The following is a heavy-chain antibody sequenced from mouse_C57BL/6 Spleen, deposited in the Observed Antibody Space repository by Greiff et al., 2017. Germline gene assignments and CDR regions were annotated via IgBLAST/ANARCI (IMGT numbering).Heavy chain of an antibody. V-gene: IGHV1-69*01. CDR2: IDPSDSYT. CDR1: GYTFTSYW. D-gene: IGHD2-4*01. Sequence: QVQLQQPGAELVMPGASVKLSCKASGYTFTSYWMHWVKQRPGQGLEWIGEIDPSDSYTNYNQKFKGKSTLTVDKSSSTAYMQLSSLTSEDSAVYYCARFGYDYGFAYWGQGTLVTVSA. J-gene: IGHJ3*01. CDR3: ARFGYDYGFAY.